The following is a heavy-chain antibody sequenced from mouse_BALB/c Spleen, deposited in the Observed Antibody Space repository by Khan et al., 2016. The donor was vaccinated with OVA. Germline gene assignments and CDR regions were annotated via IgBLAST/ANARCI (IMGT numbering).Heavy chain of an antibody. Sequence: QVQLKESGAELVRPGVSVKISCKGSGYTFTDYAMHWVKQSHAKSLEWIGVISTYYGDADYNQKFKGKATMTVVKSSSKAYMELARLTSDDAAIYYCAKGGRFAYWRQGALVTVSA. CDR3: AKGGRFAY. V-gene: IGHV1S137*01. CDR2: ISTYYGDA. CDR1: GYTFTDYA. J-gene: IGHJ3*01. D-gene: IGHD3-3*01.